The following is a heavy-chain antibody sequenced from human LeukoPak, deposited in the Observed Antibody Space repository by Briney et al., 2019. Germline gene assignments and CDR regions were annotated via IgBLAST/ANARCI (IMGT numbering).Heavy chain of an antibody. CDR3: ARVVVATINDAFDI. Sequence: PSETLSLTCNDSGGSISSYYWSWIRQPPGKGLEWIGYIYYSGSTNYNPSLKSRVTISVDTSKNQFSLKLSSVTAADTAVYYCARVVVATINDAFDIWGQGTMVTVSS. J-gene: IGHJ3*02. D-gene: IGHD5-12*01. CDR2: IYYSGST. V-gene: IGHV4-59*01. CDR1: GGSISSYY.